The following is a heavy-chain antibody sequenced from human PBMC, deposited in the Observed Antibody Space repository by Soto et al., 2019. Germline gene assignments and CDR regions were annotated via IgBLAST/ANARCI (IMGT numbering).Heavy chain of an antibody. CDR1: GFTFSSYS. D-gene: IGHD5-12*01. CDR3: ARDEKRGWGNSGYDLWRVDMDV. J-gene: IGHJ6*03. CDR2: ISSSSSYI. Sequence: GGSLRLSCAASGFTFSSYSMNWVRQAPGKGLEWVSSISSSSSYIYYADSVKGRFTISRDNAKNSLYLQMNSLRAEDTAVYYCARDEKRGWGNSGYDLWRVDMDVWGKGTTVTVSS. V-gene: IGHV3-21*01.